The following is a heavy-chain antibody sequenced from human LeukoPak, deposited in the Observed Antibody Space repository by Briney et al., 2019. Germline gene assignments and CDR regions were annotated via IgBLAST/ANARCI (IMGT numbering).Heavy chain of an antibody. CDR2: IYYSGST. CDR1: GGSISSYY. V-gene: IGHV4-59*01. D-gene: IGHD5-18*01. CDR3: ARADREELWLDY. J-gene: IGHJ4*02. Sequence: PSETLSLTCTVSGGSISSYYWSWIRQPPGKGLEWIGYIYYSGSTNYNPSLKSRVTISVDTSKNQFSLKLSSVTAADTAVYYCARADREELWLDYWGQGTLVTVSS.